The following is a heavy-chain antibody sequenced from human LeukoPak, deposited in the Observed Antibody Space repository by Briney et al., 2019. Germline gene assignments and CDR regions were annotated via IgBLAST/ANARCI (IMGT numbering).Heavy chain of an antibody. D-gene: IGHD6-19*01. CDR3: AKSTEYNSGWRPHPFQH. V-gene: IGHV3-23*01. J-gene: IGHJ1*01. Sequence: GGSLRLSCAASGFTFSSYAMSWVRQAPGKGLEWVSAISGSGGTTYYADSVKGRFTISRDNSKNTLYLQMNSLRAEDTAVYYCAKSTEYNSGWRPHPFQHWGQGTLVTVSS. CDR2: ISGSGGTT. CDR1: GFTFSSYA.